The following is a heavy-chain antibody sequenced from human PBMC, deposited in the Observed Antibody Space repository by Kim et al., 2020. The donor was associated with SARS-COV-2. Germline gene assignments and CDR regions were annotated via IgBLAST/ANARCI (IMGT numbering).Heavy chain of an antibody. J-gene: IGHJ5*02. CDR1: GFTFSSYW. V-gene: IGHV3-7*03. CDR2: IKQDGSEK. D-gene: IGHD3-3*01. CDR3: ARENKNPRVTIFGVVIHNWFDP. Sequence: GGSLRLSCAASGFTFSSYWMSWVRQAPGKGLEWVANIKQDGSEKYYVDSVKGRFTISRDNAKNSLYLQMNSLRAEDTAVYYCARENKNPRVTIFGVVIHNWFDPWGQGTLVTVSS.